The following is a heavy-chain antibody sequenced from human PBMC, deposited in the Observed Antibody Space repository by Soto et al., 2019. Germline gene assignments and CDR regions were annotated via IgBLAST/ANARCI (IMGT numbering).Heavy chain of an antibody. CDR2: IYYSGST. Sequence: QLQLQESGPGLVKPSETLSLTCTVSGGSIGSSSYYWGWIRQPPGKGLEWIGSIYYSGSTYYNPSLKSRVTISVDTSKNQFSLKLSSVTAADTAVYYCAKSMGSGSSWLYYWGQGTLVTVSS. CDR1: GGSIGSSSYY. V-gene: IGHV4-39*01. D-gene: IGHD3-10*01. CDR3: AKSMGSGSSWLYY. J-gene: IGHJ4*02.